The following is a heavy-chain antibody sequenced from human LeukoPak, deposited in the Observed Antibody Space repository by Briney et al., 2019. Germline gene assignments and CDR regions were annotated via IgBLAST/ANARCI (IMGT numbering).Heavy chain of an antibody. CDR2: ISYDGSTK. J-gene: IGHJ4*02. CDR1: GFTFSSYA. Sequence: GGSLRLSCAASGFTFSSYAIHWVRQAPGKGLEWVALISYDGSTKYSTDSVKGRFTISGDNSKNTLYLQMNSLRPEDTAVYYCAGHFGAWHYFDYWGQGTLVTVSS. V-gene: IGHV3-30*04. CDR3: AGHFGAWHYFDY. D-gene: IGHD3-3*01.